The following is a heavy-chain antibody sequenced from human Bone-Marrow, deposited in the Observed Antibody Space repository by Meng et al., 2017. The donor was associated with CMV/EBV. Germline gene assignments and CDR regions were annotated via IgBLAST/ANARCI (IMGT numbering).Heavy chain of an antibody. CDR2: ISSSSSTI. D-gene: IGHD1-26*01. CDR1: GFTFSSYS. Sequence: GGSLRLSCAASGFTFSSYSMNWVRQAPGKGLEWVSYISSSSSTIYYADSVKGRFTISRDNAKNSLYLQMNSLRAEDTAVYYCAREQLVGATSSLSFDYWGQGTLVTVSS. V-gene: IGHV3-48*04. J-gene: IGHJ4*02. CDR3: AREQLVGATSSLSFDY.